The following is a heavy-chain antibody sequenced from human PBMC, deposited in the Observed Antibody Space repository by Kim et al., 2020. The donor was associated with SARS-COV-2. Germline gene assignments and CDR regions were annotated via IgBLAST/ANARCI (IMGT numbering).Heavy chain of an antibody. CDR1: GFTFINYA. V-gene: IGHV3-23*01. CDR3: AKDYRSGYSGYDIGD. CDR2: FSSGSGGLT. J-gene: IGHJ4*02. D-gene: IGHD5-12*01. Sequence: GGSLRLSCTASGFTFINYAMSWVRQAPGKGLEWVSAFSSGSGGLTYYADSVKGRFTISRDTSKNTLYLQMNNLRAEDTAIYYCAKDYRSGYSGYDIGDWGQGTLVTVSS.